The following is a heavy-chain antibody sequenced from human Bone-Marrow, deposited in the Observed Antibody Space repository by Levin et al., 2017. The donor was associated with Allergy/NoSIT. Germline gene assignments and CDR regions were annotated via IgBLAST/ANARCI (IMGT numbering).Heavy chain of an antibody. J-gene: IGHJ6*02. Sequence: KISCKASGGTFSSYAISWVRQAPGQGLEWMGGIIPIFGTANYAQKFQGRVTITADESTSTAYMELSSLRSEDTAVYYCARAAFQVGATNLLYYYGMDVWGQGTTVTVSS. D-gene: IGHD1-26*01. CDR2: IIPIFGTA. V-gene: IGHV1-69*01. CDR3: ARAAFQVGATNLLYYYGMDV. CDR1: GGTFSSYA.